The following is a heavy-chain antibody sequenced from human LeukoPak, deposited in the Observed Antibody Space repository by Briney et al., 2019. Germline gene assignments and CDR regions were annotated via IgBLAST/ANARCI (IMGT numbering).Heavy chain of an antibody. CDR2: IRYDGSNK. CDR1: GFTFSSYG. Sequence: GGSLRLSCTASGFTFSSYGMHWVRQAPGKGLEWVAFIRYDGSNKYYADSVKGRFTISRDNSKNTLYLQMNSLRAEDTAVYYCAEDMYDYVWGSYRDGDYWGQGTLVTVSS. V-gene: IGHV3-30*02. J-gene: IGHJ4*02. D-gene: IGHD3-16*02. CDR3: AEDMYDYVWGSYRDGDY.